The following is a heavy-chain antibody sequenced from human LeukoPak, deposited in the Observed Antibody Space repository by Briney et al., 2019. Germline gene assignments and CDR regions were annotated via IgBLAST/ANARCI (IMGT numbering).Heavy chain of an antibody. V-gene: IGHV1-18*01. CDR3: ARDWSRDSSSCSNYYYYYGMDV. Sequence: GASVKVSCKASGYTFTSYGISWVRQAPGQGLEWMGWISAYNGNTNYAQKLQGRVTMTTDTSTSTAYIELRSLRSDDTAVYYCARDWSRDSSSCSNYYYYYGMDVWGQGTTVTVSS. D-gene: IGHD6-13*01. J-gene: IGHJ6*02. CDR1: GYTFTSYG. CDR2: ISAYNGNT.